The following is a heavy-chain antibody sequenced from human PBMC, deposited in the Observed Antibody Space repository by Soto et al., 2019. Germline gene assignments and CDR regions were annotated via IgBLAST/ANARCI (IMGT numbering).Heavy chain of an antibody. D-gene: IGHD4-17*01. Sequence: EVQLVESGGGLVKPGGSLRLSCAASGFTFKNYGMTWVRQAPGKGLEWVSSITSSSRYIYYADSLKGRFTISRDNAKNSVYLQMNSLRAEDTAVYYCASYYGHYGLFDEFDVWGQGTMVIVSS. V-gene: IGHV3-21*01. CDR3: ASYYGHYGLFDEFDV. CDR1: GFTFKNYG. J-gene: IGHJ3*01. CDR2: ITSSSRYI.